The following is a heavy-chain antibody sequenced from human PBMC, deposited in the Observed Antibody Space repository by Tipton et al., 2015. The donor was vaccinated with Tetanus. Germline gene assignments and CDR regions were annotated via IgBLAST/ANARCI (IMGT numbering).Heavy chain of an antibody. Sequence: TLSLTCALSGGLITTGGYSWGWIRQTPGQGLEWIAYIFYNGRTQSNPSLKRRVSISVDTAKNQFSLQLSSVTAADTAIYYCARTTRRWLHPDYWGQGTLVTVSS. D-gene: IGHD5-24*01. CDR2: IFYNGRT. V-gene: IGHV4-30-4*07. CDR3: ARTTRRWLHPDY. CDR1: GGLITTGGYS. J-gene: IGHJ4*02.